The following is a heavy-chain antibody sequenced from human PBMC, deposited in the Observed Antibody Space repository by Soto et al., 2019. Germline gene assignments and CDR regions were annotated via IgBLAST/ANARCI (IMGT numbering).Heavy chain of an antibody. D-gene: IGHD4-17*01. V-gene: IGHV3-21*01. CDR2: ISSGSSYI. CDR1: GFTFKTYN. CDR3: AKDLSKRTVTTSL. J-gene: IGHJ4*02. Sequence: VLLVESGGGLVKPGGSLRLSCAASGFTFKTYNMNWVRQAPGKGLDWVSSISSGSSYIYYADSVMGRLTISRDNANNTIKKKMLRLSAENTAVYYCAKDLSKRTVTTSLWGQGTMVSVSS.